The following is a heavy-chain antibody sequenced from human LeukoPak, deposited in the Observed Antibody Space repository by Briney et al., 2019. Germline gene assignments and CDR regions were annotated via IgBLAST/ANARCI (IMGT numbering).Heavy chain of an antibody. Sequence: GGSLRLSCAASGFTFSSYAMSWVRQAPGKGLEWVSAISGSGGSTYYADSVKGRFTISRDNSKNTLYLQMNSLRAEDTAVYYCAKVGGFDWYDCYYYYYMDVWGKGTTVTVSS. V-gene: IGHV3-23*01. D-gene: IGHD3-9*01. J-gene: IGHJ6*03. CDR2: ISGSGGST. CDR1: GFTFSSYA. CDR3: AKVGGFDWYDCYYYYYMDV.